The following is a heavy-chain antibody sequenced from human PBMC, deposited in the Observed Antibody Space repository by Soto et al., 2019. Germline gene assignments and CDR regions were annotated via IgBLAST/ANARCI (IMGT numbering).Heavy chain of an antibody. CDR2: INPSGGST. Sequence: ASLKVSCKASGYTFTNYGISWVRQAPGQGLEWMGIINPSGGSTSYAQKFQGRVTMTRDTSTSTVYMELSSLRSEDTAVYYCARGVIINWFDPWGQGTLVTVSS. CDR3: ARGVIINWFDP. V-gene: IGHV1-46*01. J-gene: IGHJ5*02. CDR1: GYTFTNYG. D-gene: IGHD3-3*01.